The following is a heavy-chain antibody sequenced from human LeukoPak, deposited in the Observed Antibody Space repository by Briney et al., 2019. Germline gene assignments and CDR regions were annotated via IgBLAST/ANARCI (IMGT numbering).Heavy chain of an antibody. CDR2: ISYSGST. CDR3: ARYIWRSYPTFEDY. J-gene: IGHJ4*02. CDR1: GGSISSYY. D-gene: IGHD3-16*02. V-gene: IGHV4-59*01. Sequence: SETLSLTCTVSGGSISSYYWSWIRQPPGKGLEWIGYISYSGSTNYNPSLKSRVTISVDTSKNQLSLKLNSVTAADTAVYYCARYIWRSYPTFEDYWGQGSLVTVSS.